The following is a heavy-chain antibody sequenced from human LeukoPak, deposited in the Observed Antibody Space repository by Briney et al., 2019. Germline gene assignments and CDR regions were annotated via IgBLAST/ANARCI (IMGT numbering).Heavy chain of an antibody. D-gene: IGHD4-17*01. Sequence: ASVKVSCKASGYTFTSYGISWVRQAPGQGLEWMGWISAYNGNTNYAQKLQGRVTMTTDTSTSTAYMELRSLRSDDTAVYYCASTKTTVTKTYYMDVWGKGTTVTVSS. V-gene: IGHV1-18*01. CDR2: ISAYNGNT. CDR3: ASTKTTVTKTYYMDV. CDR1: GYTFTSYG. J-gene: IGHJ6*03.